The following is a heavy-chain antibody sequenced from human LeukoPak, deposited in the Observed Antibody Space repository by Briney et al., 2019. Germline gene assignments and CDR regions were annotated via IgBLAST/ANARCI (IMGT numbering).Heavy chain of an antibody. D-gene: IGHD3-3*01. J-gene: IGHJ4*02. V-gene: IGHV3-30-3*01. CDR1: GFTLSSYA. CDR2: ISYDGSNK. CDR3: AREVQNYDFWSGPSD. Sequence: GRSLRLSCAASGFTLSSYAMHWVRQAPGKGLEWVAVISYDGSNKYYADSVKGRFTISRDNSKNTLYLQMNSLRAEDTAVYYCAREVQNYDFWSGPSDWGQGTLVTVSS.